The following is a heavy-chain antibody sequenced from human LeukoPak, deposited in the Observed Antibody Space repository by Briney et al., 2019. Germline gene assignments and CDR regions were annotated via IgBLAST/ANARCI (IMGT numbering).Heavy chain of an antibody. Sequence: GGSLRLSCAASGFTFSDYYMSWIRRAPGKGLEWVALIWYDGTNKYYADSVKGRFTISRDNSKNTLYLQMNSLRAEDTAVYYCARDYGRGWLAPDYWGQGTLVTVSS. D-gene: IGHD6-19*01. J-gene: IGHJ4*02. CDR1: GFTFSDYY. CDR3: ARDYGRGWLAPDY. V-gene: IGHV3-33*08. CDR2: IWYDGTNK.